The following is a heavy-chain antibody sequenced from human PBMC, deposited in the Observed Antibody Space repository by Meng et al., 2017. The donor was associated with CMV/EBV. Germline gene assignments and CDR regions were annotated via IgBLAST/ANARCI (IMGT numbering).Heavy chain of an antibody. CDR1: GGSFSGYY. CDR3: ARRSGVPRVFWSYYGMDV. Sequence: SETLSLTCAVYGGSFSGYYWSWIRQPPGKGLEWIGEINHSGSTNYNPSLKSRVTISVDTSKNQFSLKLSSVTAADTAVYYCARRSGVPRVFWSYYGMDVWGQGTTVTVSS. V-gene: IGHV4-34*01. D-gene: IGHD3-3*01. CDR2: INHSGST. J-gene: IGHJ6*02.